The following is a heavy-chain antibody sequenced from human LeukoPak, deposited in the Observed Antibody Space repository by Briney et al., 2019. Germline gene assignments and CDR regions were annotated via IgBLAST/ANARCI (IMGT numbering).Heavy chain of an antibody. J-gene: IGHJ4*02. D-gene: IGHD5-18*01. CDR3: ARGPGYSYTFDY. CDR2: IYTSGST. V-gene: IGHV4-61*02. Sequence: PSQTLSLTCTVSGGSISSGCYYSSWIRQPAGKGLEWIGRIYTSGSTNYNPSLKSRVTISVDTSKNQFSLKLSSVTAADTAVYYCARGPGYSYTFDYWGQGTLVTVSS. CDR1: GGSISSGCYY.